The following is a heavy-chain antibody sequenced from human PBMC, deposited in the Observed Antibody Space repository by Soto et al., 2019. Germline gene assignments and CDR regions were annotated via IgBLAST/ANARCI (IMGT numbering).Heavy chain of an antibody. V-gene: IGHV3-33*01. J-gene: IGHJ3*01. Sequence: GGSLRLSCAASGFSLSSCAMHWVRQAPGKGLEWVAMIWNDGTTTYYGDSVKGRFTFSRDTSGNTLYLQMNSLTVEDTAVYYCARDPPQSGWAFDLWGQGTVVTVSS. D-gene: IGHD6-19*01. CDR1: GFSLSSCA. CDR3: ARDPPQSGWAFDL. CDR2: IWNDGTTT.